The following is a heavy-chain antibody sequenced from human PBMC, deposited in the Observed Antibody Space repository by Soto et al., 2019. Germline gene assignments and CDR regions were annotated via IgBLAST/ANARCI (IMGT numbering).Heavy chain of an antibody. Sequence: QVQLVESGGGLVKSGGSLRLSCATSGFTFSDHYMSWIRQDPGKGLEFISYISPGGRYTNYGDSVKGRFTISRDNAKNSLFLQVNTLRDEDTAVYYCSRGGGGGVFAHWGQGTSVTVSA. CDR3: SRGGGGGVFAH. D-gene: IGHD2-21*01. V-gene: IGHV3-11*05. CDR1: GFTFSDHY. CDR2: ISPGGRYT. J-gene: IGHJ4*02.